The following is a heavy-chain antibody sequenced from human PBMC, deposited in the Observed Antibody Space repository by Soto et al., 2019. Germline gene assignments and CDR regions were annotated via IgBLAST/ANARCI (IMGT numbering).Heavy chain of an antibody. J-gene: IGHJ4*02. Sequence: QLQLQESGPGLVKPSETLSLICTVSGGSFTSRNSCWGWIRQPPGKGLEWIGTMFYRGSTYYNQSLKSRVTISVDTSKNHFALKLTSVTAADTAVYYCARLGDYGDPPRYWGQGTLVTVSS. V-gene: IGHV4-39*02. D-gene: IGHD4-17*01. CDR1: GGSFTSRNSC. CDR2: MFYRGST. CDR3: ARLGDYGDPPRY.